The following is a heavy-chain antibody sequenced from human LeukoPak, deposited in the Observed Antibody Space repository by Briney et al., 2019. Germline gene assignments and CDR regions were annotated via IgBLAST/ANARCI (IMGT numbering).Heavy chain of an antibody. CDR3: AARNKNYFDY. CDR2: INHSGST. Sequence: PGGSLRLSCAASGFTFSSYAMSWIRQPPGKGLEWIGEINHSGSTNYNPSLKSRVTISVDTSKNQFSLKLSSVTAADTAVYYCAARNKNYFDYWGQGTLVTVSS. J-gene: IGHJ4*02. D-gene: IGHD1/OR15-1a*01. CDR1: GFTFSSYA. V-gene: IGHV4-34*08.